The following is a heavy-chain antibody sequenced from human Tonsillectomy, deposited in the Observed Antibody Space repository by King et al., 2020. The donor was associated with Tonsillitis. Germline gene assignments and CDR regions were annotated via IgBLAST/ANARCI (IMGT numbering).Heavy chain of an antibody. CDR1: GFPLANYW. CDR3: ARGTTSRWRFGSSFQH. V-gene: IGHV3-7*03. J-gene: IGHJ1*01. Sequence: QLVQSGGGLVQPGGSLSLSCAASGFPLANYWMSWVRQAPGKGLEWVANIKQDGNEMYYVDSVKGRFNISRDNAKNSLFLQMNSLRAEATAVYYCARGTTSRWRFGSSFQHWGQGTLVTVSP. D-gene: IGHD3-10*01. CDR2: IKQDGNEM.